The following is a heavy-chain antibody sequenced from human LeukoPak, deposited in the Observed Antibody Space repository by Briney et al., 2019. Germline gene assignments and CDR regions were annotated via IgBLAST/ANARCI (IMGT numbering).Heavy chain of an antibody. D-gene: IGHD6-13*01. CDR2: IFWDDDK. CDR3: AHIMLAAGLDY. V-gene: IGHV2-5*02. CDR1: GFSLTTSGVG. J-gene: IGHJ4*02. Sequence: PGPTLVRPTQTLTLTCTFSGFSLTTSGVGVGWIRQPPGKALEWLAVIFWDDDKRYSPSLKSRLTITKDTSKNQVVLTMTRMDPLDTATFYCAHIMLAAGLDYWGQGTLVTVSS.